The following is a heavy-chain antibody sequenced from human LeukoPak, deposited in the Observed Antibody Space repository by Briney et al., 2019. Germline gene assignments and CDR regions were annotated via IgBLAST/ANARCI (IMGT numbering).Heavy chain of an antibody. Sequence: PGRSLRLSCAASGFTFTTYSMSWVRQAPGKGLESVSAIRGNGGSTYYADSVKGRFTISRDDSKSTLYLQMNSLRAEDTAVYHCVTFYYDSSGSYVHYWGQGTLVTVSS. V-gene: IGHV3-23*01. CDR2: IRGNGGST. D-gene: IGHD3-22*01. CDR3: VTFYYDSSGSYVHY. J-gene: IGHJ4*02. CDR1: GFTFTTYS.